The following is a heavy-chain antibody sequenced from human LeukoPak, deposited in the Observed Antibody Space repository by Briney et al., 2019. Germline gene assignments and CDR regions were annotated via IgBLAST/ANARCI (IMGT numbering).Heavy chain of an antibody. CDR1: GGSISSYY. Sequence: PSETLSLTCTVSGGSISSYYWSWIRQPPGKGLEWIGYIYYGGSTNYNPSLKSRVTISVDTSKNQFSLKLSSVTAADTAVYYCASAINSPDAFDIWGQGTMVTVSS. J-gene: IGHJ3*02. D-gene: IGHD2-2*02. V-gene: IGHV4-59*08. CDR3: ASAINSPDAFDI. CDR2: IYYGGST.